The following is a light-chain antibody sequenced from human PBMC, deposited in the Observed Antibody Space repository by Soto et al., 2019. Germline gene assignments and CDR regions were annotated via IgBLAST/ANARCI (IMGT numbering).Light chain of an antibody. CDR3: AAWDDSLSGYV. Sequence: QSVLTQPPSASGTPGQRVTISCSGSSSNIGSNYVYWYQQLPGTAPKLLIPRHNQRPSGVPDRFSDSKSGTSASLAISGLRYEDEADYYCAAWDDSLSGYVFGTGTKLTVL. CDR1: SSNIGSNY. CDR2: RHN. J-gene: IGLJ1*01. V-gene: IGLV1-47*01.